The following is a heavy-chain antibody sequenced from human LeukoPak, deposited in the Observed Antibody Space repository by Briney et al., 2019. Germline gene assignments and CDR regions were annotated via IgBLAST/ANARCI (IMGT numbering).Heavy chain of an antibody. CDR2: IYYSGST. V-gene: IGHV4-59*08. CDR1: GGSISSYY. CDR3: ARRGPYDILTGYQYYFDY. Sequence: PSETLSLTCTVSGGSISSYYWSWIRQPPGKGLEWIGYIYYSGSTNYNPSLKSRVTISVDTSKNQFSLKLSSVTAADTAVYYCARRGPYDILTGYQYYFDYWGQGTLVTVSS. J-gene: IGHJ4*02. D-gene: IGHD3-9*01.